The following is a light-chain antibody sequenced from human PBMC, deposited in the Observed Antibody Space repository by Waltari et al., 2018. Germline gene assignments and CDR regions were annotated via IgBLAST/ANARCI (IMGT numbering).Light chain of an antibody. CDR2: DAS. CDR3: QQRNSWPLT. J-gene: IGKJ3*01. Sequence: EIVLTQSPVTLSLSPGEGATLSCKTSQSVGSFLAWYQQLPGQAPRLLIYDASLRATGIPTRFSGSGSGTDFTLTISSLESEDFAVYYCQQRNSWPLTFGPGTTV. CDR1: QSVGSF. V-gene: IGKV3-11*01.